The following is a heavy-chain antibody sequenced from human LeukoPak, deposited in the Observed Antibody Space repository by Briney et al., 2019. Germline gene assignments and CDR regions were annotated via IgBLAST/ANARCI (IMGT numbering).Heavy chain of an antibody. J-gene: IGHJ6*02. Sequence: GGSLRLSCAASGFTFSSYSMNWVRQAPGKGLEWVSSISSSSSYIYYADSVKGRFTISRDNAKNSLYLQMNSLRAEDTAVYYCASMGIYYYYGMDVWGQGTTVTVSS. CDR3: ASMGIYYYYGMDV. V-gene: IGHV3-21*01. CDR1: GFTFSSYS. CDR2: ISSSSSYI. D-gene: IGHD6-13*01.